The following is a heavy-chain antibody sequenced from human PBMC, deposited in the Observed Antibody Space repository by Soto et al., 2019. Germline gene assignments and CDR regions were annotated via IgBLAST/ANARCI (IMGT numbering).Heavy chain of an antibody. D-gene: IGHD6-19*01. CDR1: GGSISSYY. J-gene: IGHJ6*02. V-gene: IGHV4-59*08. CDR2: IYYSGST. CDR3: ARHGQWLVTGYFYYGMDV. Sequence: QVQLQESGPGLVKPSETLSLTCTVSGGSISSYYWSWIRQPPGKGLEWIGYIYYSGSTNYNPSLKRRVTISVDTSKNPFSLKLGSVTAADTAVYYCARHGQWLVTGYFYYGMDVWGQGTTVTVSS.